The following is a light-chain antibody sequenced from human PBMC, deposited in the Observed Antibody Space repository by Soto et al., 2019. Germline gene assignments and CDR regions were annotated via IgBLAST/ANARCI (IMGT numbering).Light chain of an antibody. CDR2: DTS. J-gene: IGKJ1*01. CDR1: QFVSTR. CDR3: QEYFHWPPGM. Sequence: EIVLTQSPGTLSLSPGERATLSCRASQFVSTRLAWYQQRPGQVPRLLIYDTSTRAPGISARFSGSGSGTEFTLTISSLQSEDFAVYFCQEYFHWPPGMFGPGTKVDIK. V-gene: IGKV3-15*01.